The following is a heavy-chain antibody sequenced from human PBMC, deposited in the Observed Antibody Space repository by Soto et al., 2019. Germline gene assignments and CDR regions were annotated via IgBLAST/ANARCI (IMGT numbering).Heavy chain of an antibody. V-gene: IGHV3-23*01. CDR1: GFTFSSYA. D-gene: IGHD6-19*01. Sequence: EVQLLESGGGLVQPGGSLRLSCAASGFTFSSYAMSWVRQAPGKGLEWVSAISGSGGSTYYADSVKGRFTISRDNSKNTLYLQMNSLRAEDTAVYYCARKQMAGTYYYYGMDVWGQGTTVTVSS. CDR2: ISGSGGST. CDR3: ARKQMAGTYYYYGMDV. J-gene: IGHJ6*02.